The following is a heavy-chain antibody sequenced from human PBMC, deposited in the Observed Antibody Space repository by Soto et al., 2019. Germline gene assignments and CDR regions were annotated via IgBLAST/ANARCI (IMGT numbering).Heavy chain of an antibody. Sequence: PSETLSLTCAVYGGSFSGYYWSWIRQPPGKGLEWIGEINHSGSTNYNPSLKSRVTISVDTSKNQFSLKLSSVTAADTAVYYCAREAATVRGVILYYFDYWGQGTLVTVSS. J-gene: IGHJ4*02. D-gene: IGHD3-10*01. CDR1: GGSFSGYY. V-gene: IGHV4-34*01. CDR3: AREAATVRGVILYYFDY. CDR2: INHSGST.